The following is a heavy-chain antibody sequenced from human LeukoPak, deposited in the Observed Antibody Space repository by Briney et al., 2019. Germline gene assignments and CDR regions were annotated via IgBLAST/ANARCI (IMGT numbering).Heavy chain of an antibody. CDR2: IYYTGST. Sequence: SETLSLTCAVYGGSFSSYYWIWIRQPPGKGLEWIGYIYYTGSTNYNPSLKSRVTISVDTSKNQFSLKLSSVTAADTAVYYCARFGSGSYRQFDYWGQGTLVTVSS. D-gene: IGHD3-10*01. V-gene: IGHV4-59*01. J-gene: IGHJ4*02. CDR3: ARFGSGSYRQFDY. CDR1: GGSFSSYY.